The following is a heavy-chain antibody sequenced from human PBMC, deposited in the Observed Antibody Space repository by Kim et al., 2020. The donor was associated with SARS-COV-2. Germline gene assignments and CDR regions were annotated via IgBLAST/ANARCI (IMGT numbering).Heavy chain of an antibody. CDR2: IFYSGST. V-gene: IGHV4-59*01. CDR1: GGSISSYY. D-gene: IGHD3-22*01. J-gene: IGHJ5*02. Sequence: SETLSLTCTVSGGSISSYYWSWIRQPPGKGLEWIGYIFYSGSTNYNPSLKSRVTMSVDTSKNQFSLKLSSVTAADTAVYYCARDMSGGYYDSSGGRFDPWGQGTLVTVCS. CDR3: ARDMSGGYYDSSGGRFDP.